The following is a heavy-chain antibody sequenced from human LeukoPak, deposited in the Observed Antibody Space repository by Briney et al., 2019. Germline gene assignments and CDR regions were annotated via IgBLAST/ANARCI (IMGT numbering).Heavy chain of an antibody. J-gene: IGHJ4*02. CDR2: INPNSGGT. CDR1: GDTFTAYY. D-gene: IGHD3-16*02. Sequence: GASVRVSCNASGDTFTAYYMHWVRQAPGQGLEWMGWINPNSGGTNYAQKFKDWVTLTRDTSINTTYMELSRLASDVTAVYFCARGTPGSYLGYSGQGTLVTVSP. V-gene: IGHV1-2*04. CDR3: ARGTPGSYLGY.